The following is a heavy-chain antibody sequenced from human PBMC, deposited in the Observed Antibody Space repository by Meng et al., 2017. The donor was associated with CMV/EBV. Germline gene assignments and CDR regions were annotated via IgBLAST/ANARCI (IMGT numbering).Heavy chain of an antibody. V-gene: IGHV3-30*02. D-gene: IGHD3-22*01. CDR1: GFTFSSYG. Sequence: GESLKISCAASGFTFSSYGMHWVHQAPGKGLEWVAFIRYDGSNKYYADSVKGRFTISRDNSKNTLYLQMNSLRAEDTAVYYCAKDRGYYDSSGYNPMGDYYGMDVWGQGTTVTVSS. J-gene: IGHJ6*02. CDR3: AKDRGYYDSSGYNPMGDYYGMDV. CDR2: IRYDGSNK.